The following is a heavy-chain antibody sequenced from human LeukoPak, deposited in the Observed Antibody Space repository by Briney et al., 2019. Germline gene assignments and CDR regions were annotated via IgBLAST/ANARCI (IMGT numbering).Heavy chain of an antibody. V-gene: IGHV3-64*01. CDR3: ARSMLRFLEWLPVDY. CDR1: GSTFSSYA. Sequence: GGSLRLSCAASGSTFSSYAMHWVRQAPGKGLEYVSAISSNGGSTYYANSVKGRFTISRDNSKNTLYLQMGSLRAEDMAVYYCARSMLRFLEWLPVDYWGQGTLVTVSS. CDR2: ISSNGGST. D-gene: IGHD3-3*01. J-gene: IGHJ4*02.